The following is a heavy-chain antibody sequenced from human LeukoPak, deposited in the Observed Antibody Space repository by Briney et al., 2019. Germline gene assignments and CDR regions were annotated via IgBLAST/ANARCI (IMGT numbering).Heavy chain of an antibody. D-gene: IGHD1-26*01. Sequence: SETLSLTCTVSGGSISSGGYYWRWIRQHPGKGLEWIGYIYYNGRTYYKTSLKSRIIISVDMSKNQISLQLSSVTAADTAVYYCARDLRGSPMDVWGKGTTVTVSS. CDR3: ARDLRGSPMDV. CDR1: GGSISSGGYY. V-gene: IGHV4-31*03. J-gene: IGHJ6*03. CDR2: IYYNGRT.